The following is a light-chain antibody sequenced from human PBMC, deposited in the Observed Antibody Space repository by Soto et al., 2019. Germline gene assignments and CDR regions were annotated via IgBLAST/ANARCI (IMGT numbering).Light chain of an antibody. CDR1: QSISNY. CDR3: QQSYTLSPLT. CDR2: AAS. V-gene: IGKV1-39*01. J-gene: IGKJ4*01. Sequence: DIQMTQSPSSLSASVGDRVIITCRTSQSISNYLNWYQHKPGKAPKVLISAASNLQSGVPSRFSGSGSGTVFTLTISSLQPEDFATHFCQQSYTLSPLTFGGGTKVEI.